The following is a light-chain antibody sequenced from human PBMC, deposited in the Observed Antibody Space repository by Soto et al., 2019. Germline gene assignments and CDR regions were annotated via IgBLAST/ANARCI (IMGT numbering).Light chain of an antibody. J-gene: IGKJ5*01. CDR3: QQYSDWPIT. V-gene: IGKV3-15*01. CDR1: QTINSN. Sequence: EVVMTHSPATLSVAXXXXXXXXXXASQTINSNLAWYQQQPGQAPRLLIYGASTRATAVPDRFSGSGSGTDFTLTITSLQSDDFAVYFCQQYSDWPITFGQGTRLEI. CDR2: GAS.